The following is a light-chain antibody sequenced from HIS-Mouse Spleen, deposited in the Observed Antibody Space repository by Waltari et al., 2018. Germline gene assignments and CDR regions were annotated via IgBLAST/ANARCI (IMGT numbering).Light chain of an antibody. CDR1: QGISSY. CDR2: AAS. V-gene: IGKV1-8*01. Sequence: AIRRTQSPSSLSASTGARVTIPVRASQGISSYLAWYQQKPGKAPKLLIYAASTVQSGVLSGFSGSGSGTDFTLTISCLQSEDLATYYCQQYYSYPYTFGQGTKLEI. CDR3: QQYYSYPYT. J-gene: IGKJ2*01.